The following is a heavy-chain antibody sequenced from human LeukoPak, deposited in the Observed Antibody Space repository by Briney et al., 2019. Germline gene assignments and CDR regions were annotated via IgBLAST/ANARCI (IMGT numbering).Heavy chain of an antibody. V-gene: IGHV3-30*02. J-gene: IGHJ6*03. CDR3: ARQAHWSAYYSTAYYYYYMDV. CDR2: MRYDGSDK. D-gene: IGHD3-3*01. CDR1: GFSFSSYG. Sequence: PGGSLRLSCVASGFSFSSYGMHWVHQAPGKGLEWVAFMRYDGSDKYYADSVKGRFTISRDNSKNTLYMQVNSLRDEDTAVYYCARQAHWSAYYSTAYYYYYMDVWGQGTTATVSS.